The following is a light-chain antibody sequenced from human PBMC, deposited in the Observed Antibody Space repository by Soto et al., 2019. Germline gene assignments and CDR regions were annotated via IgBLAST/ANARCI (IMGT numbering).Light chain of an antibody. CDR2: GAS. CDR3: QQYNNWPRT. J-gene: IGKJ1*01. CDR1: QSVSSY. Sequence: EIVLIQSPATLSLSPGERATLSCRASQSVSSYLAWYQQKPGQAPRLLIYGASTRATGIPARFSGSGSGTEFTLTISSLQSEDFAVYYCQQYNNWPRTFGQGTKVDIK. V-gene: IGKV3-15*01.